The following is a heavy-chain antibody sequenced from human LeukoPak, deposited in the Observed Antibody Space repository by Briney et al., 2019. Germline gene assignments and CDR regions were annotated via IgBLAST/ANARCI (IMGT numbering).Heavy chain of an antibody. J-gene: IGHJ4*02. CDR1: VGSISSYY. CDR2: IYYSGST. Sequence: SETLSLTCTVSVGSISSYYGSWIRQPPGKGLEWIGYIYYSGSTKYNPSLKSRVTISVDTSKNQFSLKLSSVTAADTAVYYCARGGYSYGFGFDYCGQGTLVTASS. D-gene: IGHD5-18*01. CDR3: ARGGYSYGFGFDY. V-gene: IGHV4-59*01.